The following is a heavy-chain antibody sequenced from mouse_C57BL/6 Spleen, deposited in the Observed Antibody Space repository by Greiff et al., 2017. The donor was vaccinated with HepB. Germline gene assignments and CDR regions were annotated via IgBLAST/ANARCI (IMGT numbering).Heavy chain of an antibody. V-gene: IGHV1-26*01. CDR3: ARKGNWDVFDY. Sequence: EVQLQQSGPELVKPGASVKISCKASGYTFTDYYMNWVKQSHGKSLEWIGDINPNNGGTSYNQKFKGKATLTVDKSSSTAYMELRSLTSEDSAVYYCARKGNWDVFDYWGQGTTLTVSS. D-gene: IGHD4-1*01. CDR1: GYTFTDYY. J-gene: IGHJ2*01. CDR2: INPNNGGT.